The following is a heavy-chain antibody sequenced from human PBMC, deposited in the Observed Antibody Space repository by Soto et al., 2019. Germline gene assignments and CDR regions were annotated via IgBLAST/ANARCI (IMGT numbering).Heavy chain of an antibody. CDR2: INHSGST. J-gene: IGHJ6*02. D-gene: IGHD3-10*01. CDR3: ARSLRGEGDYYYGMDV. CDR1: GGSFSGYY. V-gene: IGHV4-34*01. Sequence: QVQLQQWGAGLLKPSETLSLTCAVYGGSFSGYYWSWIRQPPGKGLEWIGEINHSGSTNYNPSLKSRVTISVDTSKNQCSLKLSSVTAADTAVYYCARSLRGEGDYYYGMDVWGQGTTVTVSS.